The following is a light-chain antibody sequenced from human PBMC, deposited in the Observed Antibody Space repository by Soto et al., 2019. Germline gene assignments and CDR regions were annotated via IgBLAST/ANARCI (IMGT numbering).Light chain of an antibody. CDR2: AAS. J-gene: IGKJ3*01. CDR3: QKYSSVPV. CDR1: QGINNY. Sequence: DIPMTQSPSSLSASVGDRVTITCRASQGINNYVAWYQQKPGKPPKLLIYAASTLQSGVPSRFSGSGSGTDFTLPINSLQPEDVATYSCQKYSSVPVFGPGTKVDIK. V-gene: IGKV1-27*01.